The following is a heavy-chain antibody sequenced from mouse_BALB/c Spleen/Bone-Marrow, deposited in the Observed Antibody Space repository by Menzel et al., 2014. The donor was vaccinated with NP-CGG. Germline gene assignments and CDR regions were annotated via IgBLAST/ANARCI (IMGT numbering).Heavy chain of an antibody. CDR2: IWGDGST. V-gene: IGHV2-3*01. J-gene: IGHJ4*01. Sequence: VKLMESGPGLVAPSQSLSIPCTVSGFSLTSNGVSWIRQPPGKGLEWLGVIWGDGSTKYHSALISRLSFTKDNSKSRVFLKLNSLHTDDTATYYCAKPEDGYAMDYWGQGTSVTVSS. D-gene: IGHD2-3*01. CDR1: GFSLTSNG. CDR3: AKPEDGYAMDY.